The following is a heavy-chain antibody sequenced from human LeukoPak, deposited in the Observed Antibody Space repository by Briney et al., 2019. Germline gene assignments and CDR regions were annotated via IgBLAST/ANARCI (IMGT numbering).Heavy chain of an antibody. V-gene: IGHV3-30-3*01. J-gene: IGHJ4*02. D-gene: IGHD6-13*01. Sequence: GGSLRLSCAASGFTFSSYAMHWVRQAPGKGLEWVAVISYDGSNKYYADSVKGRFTISRDNARNTLYLQMNSLRAEDTAVYSCARDREQLYYSDYWGQGTLVTVSS. CDR1: GFTFSSYA. CDR2: ISYDGSNK. CDR3: ARDREQLYYSDY.